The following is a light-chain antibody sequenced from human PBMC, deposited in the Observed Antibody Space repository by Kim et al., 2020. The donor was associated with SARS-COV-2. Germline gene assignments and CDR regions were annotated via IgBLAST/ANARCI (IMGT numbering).Light chain of an antibody. V-gene: IGKV3-15*01. Sequence: VSPGDIATLSRRASQSVSNTLAWYQQKPGQAPRLLIYGASTRATGIPARFSGFGSGTEFSLTISSLQSEDLAVYYCQQDNNWPQTFGQGTKVDIK. CDR3: QQDNNWPQT. CDR1: QSVSNT. J-gene: IGKJ1*01. CDR2: GAS.